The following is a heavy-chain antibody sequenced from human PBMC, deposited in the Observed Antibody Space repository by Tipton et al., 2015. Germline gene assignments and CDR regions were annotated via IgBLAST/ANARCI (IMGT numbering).Heavy chain of an antibody. V-gene: IGHV4-59*04. Sequence: TLSLTCTVSGASISDYYWSWIRQSPGKGLEWIGSLYFSGSTYYNPSLKSRVTMSRDTSKNQFSLKLTSVTAADTAVYYCACQDYDSLTRDYQTVDYWGQGTRVTVSS. D-gene: IGHD3-9*01. CDR2: LYFSGST. J-gene: IGHJ4*02. CDR3: ACQDYDSLTRDYQTVDY. CDR1: GASISDYY.